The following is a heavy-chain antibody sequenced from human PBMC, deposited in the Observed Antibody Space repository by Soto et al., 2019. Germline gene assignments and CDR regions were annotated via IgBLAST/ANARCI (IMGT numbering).Heavy chain of an antibody. CDR3: ARDGGANYYDSSGYYYGDSLDY. CDR1: GFTFSSYS. Sequence: GGSLRLSCAASGFTFSSYSMNWVRQAPGKGLEWVSSISSSSSYIYYADSVKGRFTISRDNAKNSLYLQMNSLRAEDTAVYYCARDGGANYYDSSGYYYGDSLDYWGQGTLVTVSS. D-gene: IGHD3-22*01. J-gene: IGHJ4*02. CDR2: ISSSSSYI. V-gene: IGHV3-21*01.